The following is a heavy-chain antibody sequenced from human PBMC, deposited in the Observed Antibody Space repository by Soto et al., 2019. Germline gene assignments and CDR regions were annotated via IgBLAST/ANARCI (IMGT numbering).Heavy chain of an antibody. J-gene: IGHJ4*02. D-gene: IGHD3-22*01. CDR1: GYTFTSYA. V-gene: IGHV1-3*01. Sequence: QVQLVQSGAEVKKPGASVKVSCKASGYTFTSYAMHWVRQAPGQRLEWMGWINDGNGNTKYSQKFQGRVTITRDTSASTDYMEVSSLRSEDKAVYYCERGDYYDIHDYRVQGTLGTVSS. CDR2: INDGNGNT. CDR3: ERGDYYDIHDY.